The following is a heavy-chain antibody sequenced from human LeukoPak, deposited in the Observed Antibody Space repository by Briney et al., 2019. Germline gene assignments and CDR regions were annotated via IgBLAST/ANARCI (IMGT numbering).Heavy chain of an antibody. D-gene: IGHD5-12*01. CDR3: AKDTSRGYNYYYYMDV. CDR1: GFTFDDYT. V-gene: IGHV3-43*01. CDR2: ISWDGGST. J-gene: IGHJ6*03. Sequence: GGSLRLSCAASGFTFDDYTMHWVRQAPGKGLEWVSLISWDGGSTYYGDSVKGRFTISRDNSKNSLYLQMNSLRTEDTALYYCAKDTSRGYNYYYYMDVWGKGTTVTVSS.